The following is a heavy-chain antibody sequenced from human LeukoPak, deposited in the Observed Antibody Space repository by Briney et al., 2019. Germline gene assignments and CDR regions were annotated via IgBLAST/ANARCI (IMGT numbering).Heavy chain of an antibody. Sequence: ASVKVSCKASGYTFTGYYMHWVRQAPGQGLEWMGWMNPNSGNTGYAQKFQGRVTMTRNTSISTAYMELSSLRSEDTAVYYCARGRYGSGSYSSDYWGQGTLVTVSS. CDR1: GYTFTGYY. CDR3: ARGRYGSGSYSSDY. J-gene: IGHJ4*02. D-gene: IGHD3-10*01. V-gene: IGHV1-8*02. CDR2: MNPNSGNT.